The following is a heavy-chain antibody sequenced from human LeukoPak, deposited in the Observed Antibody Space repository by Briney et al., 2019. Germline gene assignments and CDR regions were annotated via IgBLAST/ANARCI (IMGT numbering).Heavy chain of an antibody. CDR1: GGSFSGYY. V-gene: IGHV4-34*01. D-gene: IGHD2-2*01. Sequence: SETLSLTCAVYGGSFSGYYWSWIRHPPGKGLEWIGEINHSGSTNYNPSLKSRVTIAVDTSKTLFSLKMSSGTAANTAVYYGARGQYGTWVYWGQGTLVTVSS. CDR3: ARGQYGTWVY. J-gene: IGHJ4*02. CDR2: INHSGST.